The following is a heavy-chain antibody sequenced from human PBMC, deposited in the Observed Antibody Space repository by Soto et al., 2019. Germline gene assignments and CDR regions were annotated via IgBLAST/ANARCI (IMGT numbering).Heavy chain of an antibody. CDR2: ISSSSAHI. CDR3: AGGSSTNSYFFDY. Sequence: PGGSLKLSCEASNSVYRLNPDWVRQAPGKGLEWVSSISSSSAHIYYADSVKGPFTISRDNAQNSLYLQLDSLTAEDTAIYYCAGGSSTNSYFFDYWGLGTLVTVSS. D-gene: IGHD6-13*01. CDR1: NSVYRLN. J-gene: IGHJ4*01. V-gene: IGHV3-21*01.